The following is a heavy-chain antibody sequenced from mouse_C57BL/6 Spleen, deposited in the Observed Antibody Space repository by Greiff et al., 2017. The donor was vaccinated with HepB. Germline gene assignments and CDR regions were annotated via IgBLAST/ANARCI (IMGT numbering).Heavy chain of an antibody. CDR2: INYDGSST. CDR3: AKGRAGYFDY. D-gene: IGHD3-3*01. Sequence: EVQVVESEGGLVQPGSSMKLSCTASGFTFSDYYMAWVRQVPEKGLEWVANINYDGSSTYYLDSLKSRFIISRDNAKNILYLQMNSLKSEDTATCCCAKGRAGYFDYWGQGTTLTVSS. J-gene: IGHJ2*01. CDR1: GFTFSDYY. V-gene: IGHV5-16*01.